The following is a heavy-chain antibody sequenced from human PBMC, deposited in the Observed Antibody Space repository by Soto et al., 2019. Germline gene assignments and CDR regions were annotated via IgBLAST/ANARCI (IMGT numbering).Heavy chain of an antibody. D-gene: IGHD1-26*01. CDR3: AKGQSGSYSGMDV. J-gene: IGHJ6*02. Sequence: LRLSCAASGFTFSSYGMHWVRQAPGKGLEWVAVISYDGSNKYYADSVKGRFTISRDNSKNTLYLQMNSLRAEDTAVYYCAKGQSGSYSGMDVWGQGTTVTVSS. CDR1: GFTFSSYG. CDR2: ISYDGSNK. V-gene: IGHV3-30*18.